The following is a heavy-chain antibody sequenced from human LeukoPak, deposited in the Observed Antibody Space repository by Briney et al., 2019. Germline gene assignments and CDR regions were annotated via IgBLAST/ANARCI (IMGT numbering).Heavy chain of an antibody. J-gene: IGHJ4*02. CDR3: ARVGGARSASYYFDY. CDR1: GGSISSSSYY. D-gene: IGHD1-14*01. CDR2: IYYSGST. Sequence: TPSETLSLTCTVSGGSISSSSYYWGWIRQPPGKGLEWIGSIYYSGSTYYNPSLKSRVTISVDTSKNQFSLKLSSVTAADTAVYYCARVGGARSASYYFDYWGQGTLVTVSS. V-gene: IGHV4-39*07.